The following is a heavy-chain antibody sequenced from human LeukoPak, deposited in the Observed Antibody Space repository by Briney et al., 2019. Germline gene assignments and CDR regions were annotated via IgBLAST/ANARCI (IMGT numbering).Heavy chain of an antibody. D-gene: IGHD3-22*01. CDR3: ATYYDRSGYKPDY. Sequence: PSGTLSLTCAVSGVSVSHINWWSWVRQSPGKGLEWIGEVHPSEGTNYNPSLKSRVTISLDKSKNQFSLGLNSVTAADTAIYYCATYYDRSGYKPDYWGQGTLVTVSS. CDR1: GVSVSHINW. V-gene: IGHV4-4*02. J-gene: IGHJ4*02. CDR2: VHPSEGT.